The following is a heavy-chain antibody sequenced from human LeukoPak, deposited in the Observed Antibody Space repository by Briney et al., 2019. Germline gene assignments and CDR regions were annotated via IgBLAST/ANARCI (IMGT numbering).Heavy chain of an antibody. CDR3: ARDFGFSPSSGYSFDY. J-gene: IGHJ4*02. D-gene: IGHD3-22*01. CDR1: GFTFSSFA. Sequence: QAGGSLRLSCAASGFTFSSFAMTWVRQAPGTGLEWVSTLRSNGDTAYNADSVKGRFTISRDNSKNTLYLQMNSLRAEDTAVYYCARDFGFSPSSGYSFDYWGQGTLVTVSS. V-gene: IGHV3-23*01. CDR2: LRSNGDTA.